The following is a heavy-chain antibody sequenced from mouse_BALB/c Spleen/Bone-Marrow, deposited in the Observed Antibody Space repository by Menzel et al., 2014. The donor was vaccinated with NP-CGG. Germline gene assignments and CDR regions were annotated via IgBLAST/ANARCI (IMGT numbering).Heavy chain of an antibody. J-gene: IGHJ3*01. V-gene: IGHV10-1*02. CDR2: IRSKSNNYAT. Sequence: EVRLVESGGGLVQPKGSLKLSCAASGFTFNTYAMNWVRQAPGKGLEWVARIRSKSNNYATYYADSVKDRFTISRDDSQSMLYLQMNNLKTEDTAMYYRVRRDYGYGGFAYWGQGTLVTVSA. D-gene: IGHD1-2*01. CDR1: GFTFNTYA. CDR3: VRRDYGYGGFAY.